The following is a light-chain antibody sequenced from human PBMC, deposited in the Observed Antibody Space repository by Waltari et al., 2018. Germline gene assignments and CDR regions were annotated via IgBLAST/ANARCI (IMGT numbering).Light chain of an antibody. Sequence: QSALTQPASVSGSPGQSITISCTGTRSDVGGYNFISWYKQHPGKVPKLIIYDVTNRPSGVSNRFSGSKSGNTASLTISGLQAEDEADYYCSSYTTSSTYVFGTGTKVTVL. CDR3: SSYTTSSTYV. CDR2: DVT. CDR1: RSDVGGYNF. V-gene: IGLV2-14*03. J-gene: IGLJ1*01.